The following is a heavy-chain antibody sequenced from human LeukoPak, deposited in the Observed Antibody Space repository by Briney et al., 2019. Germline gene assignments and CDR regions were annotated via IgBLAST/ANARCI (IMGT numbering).Heavy chain of an antibody. V-gene: IGHV1-18*01. Sequence: ASVKVSCKASGYTFTSYSINWVRQAPGQGLEWMGWISAYNGNTKYAQKLQGRVTMTTDTSTSTAYMELRSLRSDDTAVYYCARGLGGSGSYFLTFDYWGQGTLVSVSS. CDR2: ISAYNGNT. D-gene: IGHD1-26*01. CDR1: GYTFTSYS. J-gene: IGHJ4*02. CDR3: ARGLGGSGSYFLTFDY.